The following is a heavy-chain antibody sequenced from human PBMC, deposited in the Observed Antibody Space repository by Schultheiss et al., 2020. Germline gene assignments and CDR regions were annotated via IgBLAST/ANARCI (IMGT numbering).Heavy chain of an antibody. CDR2: IYYSGST. CDR3: ARGGGDLGAFDI. V-gene: IGHV4-61*08. Sequence: SETLSLTCTVSGGSISSGGYYWSWIRQHPGKGLEWIGYIYYSGSTNYNPSLKSRVTISVDRSKNQFSLKLSSVTAADTAVYYCARGGGDLGAFDIWGQGTMVTVSS. D-gene: IGHD3-10*01. J-gene: IGHJ3*02. CDR1: GGSISSGGYY.